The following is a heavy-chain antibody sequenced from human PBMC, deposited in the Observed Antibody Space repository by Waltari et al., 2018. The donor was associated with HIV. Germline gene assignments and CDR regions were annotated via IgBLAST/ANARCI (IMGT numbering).Heavy chain of an antibody. CDR1: GFTFSSFW. V-gene: IGHV3-7*01. J-gene: IGHJ6*02. CDR3: ARDRPPDDYSNYYYHYGMDV. Sequence: EVQLVESGGGLVQPGGSRRLSCAASGFTFSSFWMSWVRQAPGKGLEWVANKKQDGGEKYYVDSVKGRFTISRDNAKKSLYLQMNSLRAEDTAVYYCARDRPPDDYSNYYYHYGMDVWGQGTTVTVSS. D-gene: IGHD4-4*01. CDR2: KKQDGGEK.